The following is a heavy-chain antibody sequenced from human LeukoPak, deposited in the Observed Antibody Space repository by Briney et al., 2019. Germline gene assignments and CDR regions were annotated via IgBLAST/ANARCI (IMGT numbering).Heavy chain of an antibody. CDR3: AREVGAFDY. J-gene: IGHJ4*02. V-gene: IGHV3-20*04. D-gene: IGHD1-26*01. Sequence: PSETLSLTCTVSGASISSNNYYWGWVRQAPGKGLEWVSGINWNGGSTGYADSVKGRFTISRDNAKNSLYLQMNSLRAEDTALYYCAREVGAFDYWGQGTLVTVSS. CDR2: INWNGGST. CDR1: GASISSNNYY.